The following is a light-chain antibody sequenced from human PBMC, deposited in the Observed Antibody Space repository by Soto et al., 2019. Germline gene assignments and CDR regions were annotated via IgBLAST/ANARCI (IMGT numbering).Light chain of an antibody. Sequence: EIVMTQSPATLSVSPGECATLSCRASQSVRSNLAWYQQRPVQAPRLLIYAASTRATGIRARFSGSGSGTEFTLTISRLEPEDFAVYYCQQYGNSPITFGQGTRLEI. CDR2: AAS. J-gene: IGKJ5*01. CDR1: QSVRSN. V-gene: IGKV3-15*01. CDR3: QQYGNSPIT.